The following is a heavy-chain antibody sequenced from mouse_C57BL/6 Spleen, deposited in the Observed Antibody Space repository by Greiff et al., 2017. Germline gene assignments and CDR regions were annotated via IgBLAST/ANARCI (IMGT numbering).Heavy chain of an antibody. J-gene: IGHJ1*03. Sequence: EVQLQQSGPELVKPGASVKISCKASGYTFTDYYMNWVKQSHGKSLEWIGDINPNNGGTSYNQKFKGKATLTVDKSSSTAYMELRILTSEDSAVDYCARDTTVVADWYFDVWGTGTTVTVAS. CDR2: INPNNGGT. V-gene: IGHV1-26*01. CDR3: ARDTTVVADWYFDV. D-gene: IGHD1-1*01. CDR1: GYTFTDYY.